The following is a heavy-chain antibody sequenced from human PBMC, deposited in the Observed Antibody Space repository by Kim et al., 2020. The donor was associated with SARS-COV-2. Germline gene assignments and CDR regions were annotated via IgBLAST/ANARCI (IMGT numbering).Heavy chain of an antibody. CDR3: ARRLQEYYDSSGYDYHYWYFDL. V-gene: IGHV4-39*01. D-gene: IGHD3-22*01. Sequence: SETLSLTCTVSGGSISSSSYYWGWIRQPPGKGLEWIGRIYYSGSTYYNPSLKSRVTISVGTSKNQFSLKLSSVTAADTALYYCARRLQEYYDSSGYDYHYWYFDLWCRGTRVTASS. CDR2: IYYSGST. CDR1: GGSISSSSYY. J-gene: IGHJ2*01.